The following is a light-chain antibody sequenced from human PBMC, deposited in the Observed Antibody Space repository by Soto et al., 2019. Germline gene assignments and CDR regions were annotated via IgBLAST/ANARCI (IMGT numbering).Light chain of an antibody. J-gene: IGKJ1*01. CDR1: QSVSSS. V-gene: IGKV3-20*01. CDR2: GAS. CDR3: QQYGSSPRT. Sequence: EIVLTQSPGTLSLSPGERATLWFRASQSVSSSLAWYQQKPGQAPRVLMYGASSRATGIPDRFSGSGSGTDFTLTISGLEPEDFAVYHCQQYGSSPRTFGQGTKVDIK.